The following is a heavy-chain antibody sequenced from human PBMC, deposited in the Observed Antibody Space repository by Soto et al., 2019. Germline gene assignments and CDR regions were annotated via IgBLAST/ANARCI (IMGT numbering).Heavy chain of an antibody. CDR2: INSEGTGT. J-gene: IGHJ4*02. V-gene: IGHV3-74*01. CDR3: VRDYDSSGYNSDY. Sequence: GGSLRLSCAASGFAFSSYWMHWVRQVPGKGLVWVSRINSEGTGTIYADSVKGRFTISRDNAKNTLYLQMNSLRAEDTAVYYCVRDYDSSGYNSDYWGQGTPVTVSS. D-gene: IGHD3-22*01. CDR1: GFAFSSYW.